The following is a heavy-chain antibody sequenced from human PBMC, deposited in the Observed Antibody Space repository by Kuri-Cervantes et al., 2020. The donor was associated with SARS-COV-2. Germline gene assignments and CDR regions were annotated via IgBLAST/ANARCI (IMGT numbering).Heavy chain of an antibody. CDR1: EYSFTDYA. J-gene: IGHJ3*02. Sequence: ASVKVSCKASEYSFTDYAIQWVRQAPGQRLEWMAWINAGNGDTKYSQNFQGRVTITRDTSATTAYLELSSLRSEDTAVYYCARSKLPHEWNYVKAVDIWGQGTMVTVSS. CDR2: INAGNGDT. V-gene: IGHV1-3*01. CDR3: ARSKLPHEWNYVKAVDI. D-gene: IGHD1-7*01.